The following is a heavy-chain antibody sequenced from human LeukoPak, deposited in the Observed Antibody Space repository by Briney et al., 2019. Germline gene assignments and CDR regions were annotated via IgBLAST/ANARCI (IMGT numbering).Heavy chain of an antibody. D-gene: IGHD1-14*01. CDR1: GYTFTSNY. Sequence: ASVKVSCKASGYTFTSNYLHWVRQAPGQGPQWMGRINPSDGSTRYAQKFQGRVTMTRDTSTSTVYMELSSLRSEDTAVFFCAREIRRGGKPLGDYFDYWGQGTLVTVSS. V-gene: IGHV1-46*01. CDR3: AREIRRGGKPLGDYFDY. CDR2: INPSDGST. J-gene: IGHJ4*02.